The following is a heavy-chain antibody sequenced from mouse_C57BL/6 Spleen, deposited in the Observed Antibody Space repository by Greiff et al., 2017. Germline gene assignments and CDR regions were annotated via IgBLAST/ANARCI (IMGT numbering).Heavy chain of an antibody. Sequence: EVHLVESGGGLVQPGGSLSLSCAASGFTFTDYYMSWVRQPPGKALEWLGFIRHKANGYTTEYSASVKGRFTISRDNSQSIRYLQRKALRAEDSATYDCARDLHYDGYPAYAMDYWGQGTSVTVSS. CDR2: IRHKANGYTT. CDR3: ARDLHYDGYPAYAMDY. J-gene: IGHJ4*01. V-gene: IGHV7-3*01. CDR1: GFTFTDYY. D-gene: IGHD2-3*01.